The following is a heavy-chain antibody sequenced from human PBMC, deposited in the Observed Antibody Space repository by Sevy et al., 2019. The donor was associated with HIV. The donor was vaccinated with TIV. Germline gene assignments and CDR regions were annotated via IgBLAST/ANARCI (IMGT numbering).Heavy chain of an antibody. V-gene: IGHV3-7*01. CDR2: IKQDGSEK. Sequence: GGSLRLSCVASGFTFSSYWMSWVRQAPGKGLEWVANIKQDGSEKYYVDSVKGRFTISRDNAKNSLYLQMNSLRAEDTAVYYCARFKPARNWFDPWGQGTLVTVSS. CDR3: ARFKPARNWFDP. CDR1: GFTFSSYW. J-gene: IGHJ5*02.